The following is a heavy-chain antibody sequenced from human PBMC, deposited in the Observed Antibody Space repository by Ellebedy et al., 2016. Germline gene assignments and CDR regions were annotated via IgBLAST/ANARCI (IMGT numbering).Heavy chain of an antibody. Sequence: GESLKISXVVSGIIFSRYGMTWVRQAPGKGLECVSSISRSGGSSDYADSVKGRFTISRDNSKNTLYLQMNSLRAEDTALYYCVTGSTEPQYWGQGTLVTVSS. D-gene: IGHD1-14*01. CDR3: VTGSTEPQY. J-gene: IGHJ4*02. CDR2: ISRSGGSS. V-gene: IGHV3-23*01. CDR1: GIIFSRYG.